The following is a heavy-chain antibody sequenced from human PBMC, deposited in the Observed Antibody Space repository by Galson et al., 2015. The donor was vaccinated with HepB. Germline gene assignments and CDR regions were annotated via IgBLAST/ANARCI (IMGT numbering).Heavy chain of an antibody. CDR2: IDWDDDK. D-gene: IGHD1-26*01. V-gene: IGHV2-70*11. CDR1: GFSLSTSGMC. CDR3: ARIVDGRRVVGATVLFDY. J-gene: IGHJ4*02. Sequence: PALVKPTQTLTLTCTFSGFSLSTSGMCVSWIRQPPGKALEWLARIDWDDDKYYSASLKTRLTISKDTSKNQVVLTMTNMDPVDTATYYCARIVDGRRVVGATVLFDYWGQGTLVTVSS.